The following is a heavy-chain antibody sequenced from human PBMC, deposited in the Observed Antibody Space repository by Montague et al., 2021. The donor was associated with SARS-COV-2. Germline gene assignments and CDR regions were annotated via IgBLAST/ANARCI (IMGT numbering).Heavy chain of an antibody. J-gene: IGHJ3*02. D-gene: IGHD3-9*01. Sequence: SETLSLTCAVSRGSFSNYYWTWIRQSPGKGPEWIGEINQGGAPNYTPSLKSRVTISLDTSKKQISLKLNSVTVADTAVFFCARGRPVQGSSRHFDSISSGALDIWAQGSLVIVSS. CDR2: INQGGAP. CDR3: ARGRPVQGSSRHFDSISSGALDI. CDR1: RGSFSNYY. V-gene: IGHV4-34*01.